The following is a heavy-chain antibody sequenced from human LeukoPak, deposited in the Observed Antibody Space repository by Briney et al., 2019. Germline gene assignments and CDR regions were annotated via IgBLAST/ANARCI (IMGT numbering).Heavy chain of an antibody. D-gene: IGHD1-26*01. V-gene: IGHV1-18*04. CDR1: GYSFITHY. CDR2: ISAYNGNT. Sequence: ASVKVSCKASGYSFITHYLHWVRQAPGQGLEWMGWISAYNGNTNYAQKLQGRVTMTTDTSTSTAYMELRSLRSDDTAVYYCAREEELRFDYWGQGTLVTVSS. CDR3: AREEELRFDY. J-gene: IGHJ4*02.